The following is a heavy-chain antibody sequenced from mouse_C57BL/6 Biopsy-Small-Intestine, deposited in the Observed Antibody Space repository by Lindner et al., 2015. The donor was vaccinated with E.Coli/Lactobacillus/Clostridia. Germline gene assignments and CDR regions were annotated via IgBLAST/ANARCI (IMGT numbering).Heavy chain of an antibody. CDR2: IIPIFGKA. V-gene: IGHV1-81*01. J-gene: IGHJ4*01. CDR1: GVTFNSYA. CDR3: ARDGSSGWYGPYVY. D-gene: IGHD2-14*01. Sequence: SVKVSCKASGVTFNSYAISWVRQAPGQGLEWMGGIIPIFGKANYAQKFQGRVTITADESTSTAYMELSSLRSDDTAVYYCARDGSSGWYGPYVYWGQGTLVTVSS.